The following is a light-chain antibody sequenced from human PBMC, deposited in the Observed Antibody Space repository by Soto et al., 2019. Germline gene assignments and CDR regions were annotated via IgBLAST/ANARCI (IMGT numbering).Light chain of an antibody. V-gene: IGKV3-20*01. Sequence: EIVLTQSPGTLSLSKGERATLSCRASQTGFSTYLAWFQQKPGQAPRLLIYGASSRAAGIPDRFSGSGSGTDFTLTINILEPEDFAVYYCPQYGNSPWTLGQGTRWIS. CDR1: QTGFSTY. J-gene: IGKJ1*01. CDR3: PQYGNSPWT. CDR2: GAS.